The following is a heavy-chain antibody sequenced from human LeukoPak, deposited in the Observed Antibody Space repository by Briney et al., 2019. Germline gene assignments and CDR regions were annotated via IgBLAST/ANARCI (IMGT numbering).Heavy chain of an antibody. V-gene: IGHV4-39*01. CDR1: GGSISSGIYY. Sequence: SETLSLTCSVSGGSISSGIYYWGWLRQPPGKGLEWVGCVYSTVNTFYSPSLKSRVTMSVDASKNQFSLKSSYVTAAATAVYYCGRRKYGVGFDPWGQGTLVTVSS. D-gene: IGHD2-8*01. CDR2: VYSTVNT. CDR3: GRRKYGVGFDP. J-gene: IGHJ5*02.